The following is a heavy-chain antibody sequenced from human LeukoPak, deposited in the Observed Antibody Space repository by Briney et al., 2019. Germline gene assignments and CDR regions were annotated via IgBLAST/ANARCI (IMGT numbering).Heavy chain of an antibody. V-gene: IGHV4-34*01. D-gene: IGHD3-10*01. CDR3: ARGAGFGELLSPYFDY. Sequence: SETLFLTCAVYGGSFSGYYWSWIRQPPGKGLEWIGEINHSGSTNYNPSLKSRVTISVDTSKNQFSLKLSSVTAADTAVYYCARGAGFGELLSPYFDYWGQGTLVTVSS. CDR1: GGSFSGYY. J-gene: IGHJ4*02. CDR2: INHSGST.